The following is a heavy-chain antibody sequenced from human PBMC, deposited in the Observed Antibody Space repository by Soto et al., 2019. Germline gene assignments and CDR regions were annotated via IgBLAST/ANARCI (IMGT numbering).Heavy chain of an antibody. D-gene: IGHD3-16*02. CDR2: INPSGGST. CDR1: GYTFTSYY. Sequence: ASVKVSCKASGYTFTSYYMHWVRQAPGQGLEWMGIINPSGGSTSYAQKFQGRVTMTRDTSTSTVYMELSSLRSEDTAVYYCARVTENYDYIWGSYRYHAFDIWGQGTMVTVS. J-gene: IGHJ3*02. V-gene: IGHV1-46*03. CDR3: ARVTENYDYIWGSYRYHAFDI.